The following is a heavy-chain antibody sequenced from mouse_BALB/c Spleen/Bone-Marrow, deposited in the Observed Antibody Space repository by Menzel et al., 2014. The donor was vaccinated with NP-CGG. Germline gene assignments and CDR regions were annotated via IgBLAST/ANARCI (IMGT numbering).Heavy chain of an antibody. J-gene: IGHJ2*01. CDR3: ARPDYYGYLNY. V-gene: IGHV4-1*02. CDR2: INPDSSTI. CDR1: GFDFSRYW. D-gene: IGHD1-1*01. Sequence: EVMLVESGGGLVQPGGFLKLSCAASGFDFSRYWMSWVRQAPGKGLEWIGEINPDSSTINYTPSLKDKFIISRDNAKNTLYLRLNKVRSEDTALYYCARPDYYGYLNYWGQGTTPTVSS.